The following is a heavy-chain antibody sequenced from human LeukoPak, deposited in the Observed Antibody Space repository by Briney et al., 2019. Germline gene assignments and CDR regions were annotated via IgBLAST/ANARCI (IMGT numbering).Heavy chain of an antibody. Sequence: TPSETLSLTCSVSGGSISSSNCYWSWIRQPAGKGLEWIGRIYTSESTNYNPSLKSRVTISVDTSKNQFSLKLSSVTAADTAIYYCAKGAGGFSYYNWFDPWGQGTLVTVSS. V-gene: IGHV4-61*02. CDR2: IYTSEST. CDR1: GGSISSSNCY. J-gene: IGHJ5*02. D-gene: IGHD5-18*01. CDR3: AKGAGGFSYYNWFDP.